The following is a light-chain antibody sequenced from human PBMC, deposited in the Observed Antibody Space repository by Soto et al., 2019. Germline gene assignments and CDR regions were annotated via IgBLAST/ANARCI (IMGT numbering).Light chain of an antibody. CDR2: GAS. CDR1: QSVDRNY. J-gene: IGKJ1*01. V-gene: IGKV3-20*01. CDR3: HQFASTPRT. Sequence: EIVLTQSPGTLSLSPGESATLSCRASQSVDRNYLAWFQQKPGQAPRLLIYGASSRATGIPPRFSGSGSGTVFVLAIGGLEPEDFAVYYCHQFASTPRTFGQGTKVESK.